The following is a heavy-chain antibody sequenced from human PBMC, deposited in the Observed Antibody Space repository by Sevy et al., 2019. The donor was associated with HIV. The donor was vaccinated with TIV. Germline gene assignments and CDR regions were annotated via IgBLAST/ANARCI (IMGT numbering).Heavy chain of an antibody. CDR1: GFTVSNNY. CDR3: AREREGGYEP. Sequence: GGCLRLSCAASGFTVSNNYMSWVRQAPGKGLEWVSVIYAGGNIYYADSVKGRFTISRDNSKNTVYLQMNSLRAEDTAVYYCAREREGGYEPWGQGTLVTVSS. J-gene: IGHJ5*02. D-gene: IGHD1-26*01. CDR2: IYAGGNI. V-gene: IGHV3-53*01.